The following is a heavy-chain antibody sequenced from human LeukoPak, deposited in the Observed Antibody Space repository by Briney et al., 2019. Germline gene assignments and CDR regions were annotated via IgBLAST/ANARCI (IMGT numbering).Heavy chain of an antibody. J-gene: IGHJ4*02. CDR2: ISGSGGST. Sequence: PGGSLRLSCTASGFTFSSYAMNWVRQAPGKGLEWVSAISGSGGSTYYADSVKGRFTISRDNSKNTLYLQMNSLRAEDTAVYYCAKDIDGVSGYYKAPVYYFDYWGQGTLVTVSS. CDR3: AKDIDGVSGYYKAPVYYFDY. V-gene: IGHV3-23*01. CDR1: GFTFSSYA. D-gene: IGHD3-22*01.